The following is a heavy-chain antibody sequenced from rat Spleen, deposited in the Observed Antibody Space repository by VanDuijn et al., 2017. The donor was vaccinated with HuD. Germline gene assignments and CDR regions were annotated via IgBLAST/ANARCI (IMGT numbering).Heavy chain of an antibody. D-gene: IGHD1-11*01. CDR3: ARHGGLRNWFDY. CDR2: INTGGDKT. CDR1: GFTFSDYD. V-gene: IGHV5S13*01. Sequence: EVQLVASGGGLVQPGRSLKLSCAASGFTFSDYDMAWVRQTPTKGLEWIASINTGGDKTYYRDSVKGRFTASRDDAKNTQFLQMDSLRSEDTATYYCARHGGLRNWFDYWGQGVMVTVSS. J-gene: IGHJ2*01.